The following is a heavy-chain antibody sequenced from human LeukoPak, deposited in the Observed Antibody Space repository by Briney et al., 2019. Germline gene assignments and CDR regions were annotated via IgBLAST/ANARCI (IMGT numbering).Heavy chain of an antibody. J-gene: IGHJ4*02. CDR1: GGSIRSSNYY. Sequence: PSETLSLTCTVSGGSIRSSNYYWGWIRQPPGKGLEWIGNIYYSGSTYYNPSLKSRVTISVDTSKNQFSLRLSSVTAADTAVYYCASQPSYFDYWGPGTLVTVSS. CDR2: IYYSGST. V-gene: IGHV4-39*01. CDR3: ASQPSYFDY.